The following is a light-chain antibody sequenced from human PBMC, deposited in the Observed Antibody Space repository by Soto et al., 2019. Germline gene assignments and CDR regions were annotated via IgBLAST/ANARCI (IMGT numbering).Light chain of an antibody. Sequence: DIQMTQIPSTLSASVGDRVTITCRASQTISSWLAWYQQKPGKAPDLLIYKASNLESGVPSRFSGSGSGTDFTLTISSLQPDDFATYYCQQLNTFPRTFGPGTKVDIK. CDR3: QQLNTFPRT. V-gene: IGKV1-5*03. CDR1: QTISSW. CDR2: KAS. J-gene: IGKJ3*01.